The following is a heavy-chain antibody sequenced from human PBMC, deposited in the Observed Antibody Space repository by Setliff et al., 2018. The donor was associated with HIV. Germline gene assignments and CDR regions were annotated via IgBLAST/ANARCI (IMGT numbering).Heavy chain of an antibody. CDR2: IYYSEST. CDR1: GGSFSDYY. CDR3: AKKSISHWYFDL. Sequence: PSETLSLTCAVYGGSFSDYYWSWIRQPPGKGLEWIGYIYYSESTYYNPSLKSRVTISADRSENQFSLKLSSVTAADTAVYYCAKKSISHWYFDLWGRGTLVTVSS. V-gene: IGHV4-34*01. D-gene: IGHD2-21*01. J-gene: IGHJ2*01.